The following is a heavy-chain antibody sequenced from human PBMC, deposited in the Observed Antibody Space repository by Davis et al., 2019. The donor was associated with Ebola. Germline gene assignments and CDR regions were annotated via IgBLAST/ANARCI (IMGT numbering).Heavy chain of an antibody. CDR2: IKQDGSEK. CDR1: GFTFSSYT. J-gene: IGHJ4*02. CDR3: ATTPRELVVY. Sequence: GESLKISCAASGFTFSSYTMHWVRQAPGKGLEWVANIKQDGSEKYYVDSVKGRFTISRDNAKNSLYLQMNSLRAEDTAVYYCATTPRELVVYWGQGTLVTVSS. V-gene: IGHV3-7*03. D-gene: IGHD1-26*01.